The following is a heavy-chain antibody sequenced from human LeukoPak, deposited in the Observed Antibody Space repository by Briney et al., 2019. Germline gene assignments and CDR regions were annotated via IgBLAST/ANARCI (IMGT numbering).Heavy chain of an antibody. CDR2: INWNGGST. V-gene: IGHV3-20*04. D-gene: IGHD3-16*02. CDR1: GFTFDDYG. Sequence: PGGSLRLSCTASGFTFDDYGMSWVRQAPGKGLEWVSGINWNGGSTGYADSVKGRFTISRDNAKNSLYLQMNSLRAEDTAVYYCASFPGWELSVRPLGYWGQGTLVTVSS. J-gene: IGHJ4*02. CDR3: ASFPGWELSVRPLGY.